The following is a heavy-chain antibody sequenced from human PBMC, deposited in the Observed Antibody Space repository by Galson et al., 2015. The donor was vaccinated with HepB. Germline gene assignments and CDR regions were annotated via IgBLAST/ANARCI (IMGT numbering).Heavy chain of an antibody. V-gene: IGHV3-48*04. CDR3: ARWAWNLNAFDI. Sequence: SLRLSCAASGFTFSSYSMNWVRQAPGKGLEWISYISSNSGATYYADSVKGRFTISRDNAKDSLYLQMNSLRAEDTAVYYCARWAWNLNAFDIWGQGTMVTVSS. D-gene: IGHD1-1*01. J-gene: IGHJ3*02. CDR2: ISSNSGAT. CDR1: GFTFSSYS.